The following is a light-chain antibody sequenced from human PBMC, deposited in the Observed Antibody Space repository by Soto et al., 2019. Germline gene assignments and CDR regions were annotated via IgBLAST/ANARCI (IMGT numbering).Light chain of an antibody. V-gene: IGLV2-8*01. J-gene: IGLJ2*01. Sequence: QSALTQPPSASGSPGQTVTISCTGTSSDIGGYNYVSWYQQHPGTAPKLMIYDVNKRPSGVPDRFSGSKSGNTATLTLTGLQAEDEADYYCNSYAITKSGVLFGGGTKLTVL. CDR1: SSDIGGYNY. CDR3: NSYAITKSGVL. CDR2: DVN.